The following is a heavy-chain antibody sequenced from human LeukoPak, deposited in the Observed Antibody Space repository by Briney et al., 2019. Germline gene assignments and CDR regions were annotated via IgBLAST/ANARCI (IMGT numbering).Heavy chain of an antibody. J-gene: IGHJ5*02. V-gene: IGHV4-39*07. D-gene: IGHD1-26*01. CDR3: ARLRLSGGSFSVGWFDP. Sequence: SETLSLTCSVSSASIRSSSHYWGWIRQPPGKGLEWIGSIYSSGNTYYNPSLKSRLTISVDTSKNQFSLKLTSVTAADTAVYFCARLRLSGGSFSVGWFDPWGQGIQVTVSS. CDR2: IYSSGNT. CDR1: SASIRSSSHY.